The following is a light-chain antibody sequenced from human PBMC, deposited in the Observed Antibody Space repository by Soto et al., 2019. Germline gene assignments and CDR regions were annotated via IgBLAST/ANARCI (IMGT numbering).Light chain of an antibody. Sequence: QSVLTQPPSVSESPRQRVTISCSGSSSNIGNNAVNWYQQLPGKAPKLLIYYDDLLPSGVSDRFSGSKSGTSASLAISGLQSEDEADYYCAAWDDNLNVVFGGGTKLTVL. CDR2: YDD. CDR1: SSNIGNNA. J-gene: IGLJ2*01. CDR3: AAWDDNLNVV. V-gene: IGLV1-36*01.